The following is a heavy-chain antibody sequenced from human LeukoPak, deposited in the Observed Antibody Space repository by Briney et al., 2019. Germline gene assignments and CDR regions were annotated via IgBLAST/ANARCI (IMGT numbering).Heavy chain of an antibody. CDR1: GDSISSGSCY. V-gene: IGHV4-39*01. Sequence: SETLSLTCTVSGDSISSGSCYWGWIRQPPGKGLEWVGSISFSGSAYHNPSLKSRVSISVDTSKNYFSLNLTSVTAADTAVYYCARHSSYYDFDYWGQGTLATVSS. CDR3: ARHSSYYDFDY. D-gene: IGHD3-3*01. CDR2: ISFSGSA. J-gene: IGHJ4*02.